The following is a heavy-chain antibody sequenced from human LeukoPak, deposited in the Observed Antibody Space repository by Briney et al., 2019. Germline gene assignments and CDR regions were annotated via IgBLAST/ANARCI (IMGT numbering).Heavy chain of an antibody. CDR1: GGSISSDNYY. CDR3: ARRYDSSWTFDY. J-gene: IGHJ4*02. D-gene: IGHD6-13*01. CDR2: IYYSGST. V-gene: IGHV4-39*01. Sequence: PSETLSLTCTVSGGSISSDNYYWGWIRQPLGKGLEWIGTIYYSGSTYYNPSLKSRVTISVDTSNNQFSLKLSSVTAADTAVYYCARRYDSSWTFDYWGQGTLVTVSS.